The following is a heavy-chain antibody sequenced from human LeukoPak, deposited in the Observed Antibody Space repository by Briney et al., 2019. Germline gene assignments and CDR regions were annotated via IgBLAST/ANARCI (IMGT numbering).Heavy chain of an antibody. J-gene: IGHJ4*02. V-gene: IGHV1-18*01. CDR3: ARDYIPWFGREYYFDY. CDR1: GYTFTSYG. D-gene: IGHD3-10*01. Sequence: ASVKVSCKASGYTFTSYGISWVRQAPGQGLEWMGWISAYNGNTNYAQKLQGGATMTTDTSTSTAYMELRSLRSDDTAVYYCARDYIPWFGREYYFDYWGQGTLVTVSS. CDR2: ISAYNGNT.